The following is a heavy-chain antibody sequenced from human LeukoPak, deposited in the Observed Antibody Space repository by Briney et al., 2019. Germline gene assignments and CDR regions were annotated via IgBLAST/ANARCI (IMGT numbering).Heavy chain of an antibody. CDR3: TRDGSSDYVADY. Sequence: GGSLRLSCAVSGFTFSNAWMNWVRQAPGKGLEWICFISSRPFGGTTEYATSVKGRFTILRDDSQNIAYLDMNNLKSEDTAVYYCTRDGSSDYVADYWGQGTLVTVSS. V-gene: IGHV3-15*07. CDR1: GFTFSNAW. D-gene: IGHD4-17*01. J-gene: IGHJ4*02. CDR2: ISSRPFGGTT.